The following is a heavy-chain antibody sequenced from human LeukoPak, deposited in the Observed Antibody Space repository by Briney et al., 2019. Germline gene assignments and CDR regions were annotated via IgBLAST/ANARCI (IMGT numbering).Heavy chain of an antibody. CDR2: IYYSGST. V-gene: IGHV4-39*07. D-gene: IGHD3-22*01. CDR3: ARVPTGVDSSGYREADY. J-gene: IGHJ4*02. CDR1: GGSISSSSYY. Sequence: PSETLSLTCTVSGGSISSSSYYWGWIRQPPGKGLEWIGSIYYSGSTYYNPSLKSRVTISVDTSKNQFSLKLSSVTAADTAVYYCARVPTGVDSSGYREADYWGQGTLVTVSS.